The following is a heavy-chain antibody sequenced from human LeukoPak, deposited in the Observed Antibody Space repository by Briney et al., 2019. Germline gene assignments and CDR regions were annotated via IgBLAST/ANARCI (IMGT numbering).Heavy chain of an antibody. CDR1: GYTFTSYD. J-gene: IGHJ4*02. Sequence: ASVKVSCEASGYTFTSYDIYWVRQATGQGLEWMGWMNPNSGSTVYAQKFQGRVTITSNTSINTAYMELSSLRSGDTAMYYCARVYYFASSGYYFPPDYWGQGTLVTVSS. V-gene: IGHV1-8*03. CDR2: MNPNSGST. CDR3: ARVYYFASSGYYFPPDY. D-gene: IGHD3-22*01.